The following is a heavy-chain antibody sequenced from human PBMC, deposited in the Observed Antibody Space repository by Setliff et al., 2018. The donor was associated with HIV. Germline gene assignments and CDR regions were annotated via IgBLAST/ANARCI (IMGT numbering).Heavy chain of an antibody. J-gene: IGHJ4*02. Sequence: ASVKVSCKASGYTFTGYYMHWVRQAPGQGLEWMGWINPNSGGTNYAQNLQGRVTIITDTSTSTAYMELRSLTSDDTAVYFCARGMGYVGYDWGLPWAPFDSWGQGTLVTVSS. CDR1: GYTFTGYY. CDR2: INPNSGGT. D-gene: IGHD5-12*01. CDR3: ARGMGYVGYDWGLPWAPFDS. V-gene: IGHV1-2*02.